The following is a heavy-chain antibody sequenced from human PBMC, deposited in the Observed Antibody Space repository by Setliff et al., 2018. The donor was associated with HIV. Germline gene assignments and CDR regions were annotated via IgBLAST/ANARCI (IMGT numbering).Heavy chain of an antibody. CDR1: GDSISSYS. J-gene: IGHJ5*02. CDR2: IFSSGST. V-gene: IGHV4-59*01. D-gene: IGHD6-13*01. Sequence: SETLSLTCTVSGDSISSYSWNWVRQPPGGGLEWIGFIFSSGSTKYNPSLQSRVTISVDTSKNQFSLKLTSVTAADTAVYYCVGGGYSSPNWFDPWGQGTLITVSS. CDR3: VGGGYSSPNWFDP.